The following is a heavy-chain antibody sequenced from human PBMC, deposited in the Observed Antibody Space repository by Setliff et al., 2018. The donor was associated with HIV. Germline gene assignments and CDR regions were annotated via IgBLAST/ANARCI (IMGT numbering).Heavy chain of an antibody. D-gene: IGHD3-10*01. CDR3: ARSLGDPPYYYGSGSYDNSGY. J-gene: IGHJ4*02. CDR1: GYTFNSYA. V-gene: IGHV1-3*04. CDR2: INTGNGNT. Sequence: ASVKVSCKASGYTFNSYAMHWVRQAPGQRPEWMGWINTGNGNTRHSQKFHGRVTITRDTPASTAYMELSSLRSEDTAVYYRARSLGDPPYYYGSGSYDNSGYWGQGTPVTVSS.